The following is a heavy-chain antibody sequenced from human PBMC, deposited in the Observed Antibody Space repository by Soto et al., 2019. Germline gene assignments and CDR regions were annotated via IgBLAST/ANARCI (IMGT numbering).Heavy chain of an antibody. Sequence: PXGSLMLSCAASGVTVSSYALSWVRQAPGKGLEWVSAISGSGGSTFYADSVKGRFTISRENSKNTLYLQMNSRRAEDTAVYYCAKGGAIWPFDYWGQGTGVTVPS. CDR2: ISGSGGST. D-gene: IGHD1-26*01. J-gene: IGHJ4*02. CDR3: AKGGAIWPFDY. CDR1: GVTVSSYA. V-gene: IGHV3-23*01.